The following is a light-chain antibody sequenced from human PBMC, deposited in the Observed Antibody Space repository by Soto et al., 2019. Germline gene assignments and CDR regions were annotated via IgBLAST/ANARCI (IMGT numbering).Light chain of an antibody. V-gene: IGLV2-14*01. J-gene: IGLJ1*01. CDR2: EVN. CDR1: SSDIGLYNY. Sequence: QSALSQPAPMSGSPGQSITIPCTGASSDIGLYNYVSWYQHHPGKAPKLLISEVNVRPSGLSDRFSASKAGNTASLTISGLQPEDEAHYYCSSLSTTSTPIVFGSGTKVTVL. CDR3: SSLSTTSTPIV.